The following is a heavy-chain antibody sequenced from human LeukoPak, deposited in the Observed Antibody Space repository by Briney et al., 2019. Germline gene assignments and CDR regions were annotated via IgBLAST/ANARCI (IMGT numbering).Heavy chain of an antibody. CDR3: ARIVGYTRFDP. CDR2: VDWDHGK. V-gene: IGHV2-70*17. CDR1: GFSLSTRGMC. D-gene: IGHD5-18*01. Sequence: SGPALVKPTHTLTLTCTFPGFSLSTRGMCVTWIRQPPGKAREWLARVDWDHGKFYSTSLRTRLTISRDTSKNQVVLTMTNMDPVDTATYYCARIVGYTRFDPWGQGTLVTVSS. J-gene: IGHJ5*02.